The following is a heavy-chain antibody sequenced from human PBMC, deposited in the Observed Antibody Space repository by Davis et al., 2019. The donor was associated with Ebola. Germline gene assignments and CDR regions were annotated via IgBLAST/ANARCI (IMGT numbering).Heavy chain of an antibody. CDR3: ARMPRGYLDEGYALDV. Sequence: MPSETLSLTCTVSGGSISSGGYYWTWIRQHPGKGLEWIGYIHDSGSTFYNPSLKSRVTISLDRSKNQFSLKLSPVTAADTAVYYCARMPRGYLDEGYALDVWGQGTTVTVSS. CDR2: IHDSGST. D-gene: IGHD2-2*01. CDR1: GGSISSGGYY. V-gene: IGHV4-31*03. J-gene: IGHJ6*02.